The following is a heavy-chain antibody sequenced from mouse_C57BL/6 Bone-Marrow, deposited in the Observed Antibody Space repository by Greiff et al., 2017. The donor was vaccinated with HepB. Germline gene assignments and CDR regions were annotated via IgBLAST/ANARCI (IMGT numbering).Heavy chain of an antibody. CDR1: GYTFTSYW. J-gene: IGHJ2*01. Sequence: QVHVKQPGAELVKPGASVKMSCKASGYTFTSYWITWVKQRPGQGLEWIGDIYPGSGSTNYNEKFKRKATLTVDTSSSTAYMQLSSLTSEDSAVYYCARGWNYWGQGTTLTVSS. V-gene: IGHV1-55*01. CDR2: IYPGSGST. CDR3: ARGWNY. D-gene: IGHD1-1*02.